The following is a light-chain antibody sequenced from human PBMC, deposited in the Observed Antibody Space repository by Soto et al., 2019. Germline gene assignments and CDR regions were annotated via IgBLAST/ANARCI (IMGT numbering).Light chain of an antibody. CDR3: PHYNNWPWT. CDR1: QGISNY. J-gene: IGKJ1*01. V-gene: IGKV1D-13*01. Sequence: IHLTQSPSSLSASVGDRVTITCRASQGISNYVAWYQQKPGKVPKLLIYDASSLESGVPSRFSGSGSGTDFTLTISSLQSEDFALYYCPHYNNWPWTFGQGTKVDIK. CDR2: DAS.